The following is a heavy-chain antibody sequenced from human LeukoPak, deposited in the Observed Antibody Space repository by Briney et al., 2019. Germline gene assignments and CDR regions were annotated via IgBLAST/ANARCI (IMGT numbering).Heavy chain of an antibody. D-gene: IGHD6-19*01. J-gene: IGHJ4*02. CDR1: GGSISSYY. CDR3: ARDMSVAGSFLLFDY. Sequence: SETLSLTCTVSGGSISSYYWSWIRQPAGKGLEWIGCIYTSGSSNSNPSLKSRVTMSADTSKNQFSLKLSSVTAADTAVYYCARDMSVAGSFLLFDYWGQGTLVTVSS. CDR2: IYTSGSS. V-gene: IGHV4-4*07.